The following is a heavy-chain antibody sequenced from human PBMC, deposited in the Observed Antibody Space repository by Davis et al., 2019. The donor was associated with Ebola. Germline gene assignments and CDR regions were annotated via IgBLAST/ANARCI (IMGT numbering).Heavy chain of an antibody. D-gene: IGHD6-19*01. CDR1: GYTFTSHD. J-gene: IGHJ1*01. Sequence: AASVEVSCKASGYTFTSHDINWVRQAPGQGLEWMGWISAYNGHTMYAPKVQDRVTMTTDTSASTAYMELSSLRSEDTAVYYCARGYSSGWYYLYFQHWGQGTLVTVSS. CDR3: ARGYSSGWYYLYFQH. CDR2: ISAYNGHT. V-gene: IGHV1-18*01.